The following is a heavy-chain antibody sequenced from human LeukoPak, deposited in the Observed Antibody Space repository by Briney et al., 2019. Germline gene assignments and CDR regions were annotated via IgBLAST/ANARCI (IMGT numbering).Heavy chain of an antibody. J-gene: IGHJ6*02. Sequence: GSVRVSCTASGYTFTSYDINWVRQATGQGLEWVGWMKYNRSNTYYAQRVQGRVTMTRNTSKSTAYMELSSLRSEDTAVYYCARGDGWYYDLWRGSSWYYGMDVWGQRTTVTVSS. CDR2: MKYNRSNT. D-gene: IGHD3-3*01. CDR1: GYTFTSYD. CDR3: ARGDGWYYDLWRGSSWYYGMDV. V-gene: IGHV1-8*01.